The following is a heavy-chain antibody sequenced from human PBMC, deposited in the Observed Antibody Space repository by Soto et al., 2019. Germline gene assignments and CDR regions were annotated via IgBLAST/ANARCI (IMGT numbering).Heavy chain of an antibody. Sequence: EVQLVESGGGLVKPGESLRLSCAVAGFSLTDYTMQWVRQAPGKGLEWVSAISSNSYHIYYADSVKGRFTTSRDNARKSLYLQMNSLRADDTAVYYCARGSAHIQLEAFDSWGQGTLVTVSS. CDR1: GFSLTDYT. CDR3: ARGSAHIQLEAFDS. V-gene: IGHV3-21*01. J-gene: IGHJ4*02. D-gene: IGHD1-1*01. CDR2: ISSNSYHI.